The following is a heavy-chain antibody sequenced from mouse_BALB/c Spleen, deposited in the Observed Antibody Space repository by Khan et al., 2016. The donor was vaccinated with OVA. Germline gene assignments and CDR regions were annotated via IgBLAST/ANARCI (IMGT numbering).Heavy chain of an antibody. CDR1: GYTFTNYG. V-gene: IGHV9-3-1*01. CDR3: ARSASYWFFDV. J-gene: IGHJ1*01. Sequence: QSQLVQSGPELKKPGETVKISCKASGYTFTNYGMNRVKQAPGKGLKWMGWINTYTGEPTYADDFKGRFAFSLETSANTAYLQINNLKNEDTATYFCARSASYWFFDVWGAGTTVTVSS. D-gene: IGHD6-1*01. CDR2: INTYTGEP.